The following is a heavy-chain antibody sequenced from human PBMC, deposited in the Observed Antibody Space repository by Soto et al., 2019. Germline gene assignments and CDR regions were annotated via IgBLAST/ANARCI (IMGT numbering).Heavy chain of an antibody. Sequence: ASVKVSCKASGYTFTGYYMHWVRQAPGQGLEWMGWINPNSGGTNYAQKFQGRVTMTRDTSISTAYMELSRLRSDDTAVYYCAREAERGSALDYWGQGTLVTVSS. V-gene: IGHV1-2*02. J-gene: IGHJ4*02. D-gene: IGHD6-25*01. CDR3: AREAERGSALDY. CDR2: INPNSGGT. CDR1: GYTFTGYY.